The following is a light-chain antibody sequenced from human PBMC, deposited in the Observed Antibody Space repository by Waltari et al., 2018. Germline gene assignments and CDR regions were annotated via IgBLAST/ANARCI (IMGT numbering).Light chain of an antibody. CDR1: TSNIGADYD. CDR3: RSLDSSLSVV. Sequence: QSVLTQPPSVSGAPGQRVTISCTGSTSNIGADYDVHWYQQLPGTAPKRLIYGNRNGPPGGPDRFADASFSTAASQAITGVQAEDEADYYCRSLDSSLSVVFGGGTKLTVV. V-gene: IGLV1-40*01. J-gene: IGLJ2*01. CDR2: GNR.